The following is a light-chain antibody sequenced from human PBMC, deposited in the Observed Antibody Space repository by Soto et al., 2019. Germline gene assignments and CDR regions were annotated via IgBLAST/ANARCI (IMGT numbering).Light chain of an antibody. Sequence: EIVLTQSPATLSLSPGERATLSCRASQSVSSYLAWYQQKPGQAPRLLIYVASNRATGTPARFSGSGSGTDFTLTIGSLEPEDFAVYYCQQRSNWPLTFGGGTKVEIK. V-gene: IGKV3-11*01. CDR3: QQRSNWPLT. J-gene: IGKJ4*01. CDR1: QSVSSY. CDR2: VAS.